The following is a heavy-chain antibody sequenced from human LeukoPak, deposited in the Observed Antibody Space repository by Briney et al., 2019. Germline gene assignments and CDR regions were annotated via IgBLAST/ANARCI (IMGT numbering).Heavy chain of an antibody. CDR3: ARSYFQTAQLWPRGDP. CDR1: GYTFTKYA. D-gene: IGHD3-16*01. J-gene: IGHJ5*02. V-gene: IGHV7-4-1*02. Sequence: ASVKVSCKASGYTFTKYAINWVRQAPGQGLEWMGWINTNTGNPTYAQGFTGRFVFSLDTSVSTAYLQISSLKAEDTAVYYCARSYFQTAQLWPRGDPWGQGTLVTVSS. CDR2: INTNTGNP.